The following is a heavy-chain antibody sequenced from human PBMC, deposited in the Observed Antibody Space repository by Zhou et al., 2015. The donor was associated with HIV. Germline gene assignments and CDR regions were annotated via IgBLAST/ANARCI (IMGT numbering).Heavy chain of an antibody. Sequence: QVQLVQSGAEVKKPGASVRVSCKASGYTFSSSYIHWVRQAPGQGLEWLGVINPSGGSTAYAQKFQGRVAVTRDTSTSTVYMELSSLRSEDTAVYYCARDSTFYGDRNWFDPWGQGTLVTVSS. CDR1: GYTFSSSY. V-gene: IGHV1-46*01. CDR3: ARDSTFYGDRNWFDP. J-gene: IGHJ5*02. D-gene: IGHD4-17*01. CDR2: INPSGGST.